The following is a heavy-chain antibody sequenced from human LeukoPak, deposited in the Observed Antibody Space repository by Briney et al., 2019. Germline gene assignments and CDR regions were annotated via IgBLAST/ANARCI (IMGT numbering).Heavy chain of an antibody. J-gene: IGHJ4*02. D-gene: IGHD5-12*01. CDR1: GFPFSSHG. Sequence: GGSLRLSCAGSGFPFSSHGMNWVRQAPGKGLEWVSGISPGGPTYYADSVKGRFTISRDDSKNTLYLQMKSLRADDTAVYYCAKDGAWLRFDDWGQGILVTVSS. CDR3: AKDGAWLRFDD. V-gene: IGHV3-23*01. CDR2: ISPGGPT.